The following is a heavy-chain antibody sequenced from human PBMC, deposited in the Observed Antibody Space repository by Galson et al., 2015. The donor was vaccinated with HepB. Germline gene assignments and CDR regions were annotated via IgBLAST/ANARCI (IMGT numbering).Heavy chain of an antibody. Sequence: SLRLSCAASGFTFSSYGMHRVRQAPGKGLEWVAVISYDGSNKYYADSVKGRFTISRDNSKNTLYLQMNSLRAEDTAVYYCAKDLGSSWFPGGGMGVRGQGTTVTVSS. D-gene: IGHD6-13*01. CDR3: AKDLGSSWFPGGGMGV. V-gene: IGHV3-30*18. CDR2: ISYDGSNK. CDR1: GFTFSSYG. J-gene: IGHJ6*02.